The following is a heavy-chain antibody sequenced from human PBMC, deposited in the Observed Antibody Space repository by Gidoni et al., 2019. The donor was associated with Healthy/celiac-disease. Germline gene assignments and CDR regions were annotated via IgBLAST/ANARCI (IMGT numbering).Heavy chain of an antibody. D-gene: IGHD5-12*01. J-gene: IGHJ6*02. CDR3: ARDRGYSGYDPYGMDV. Sequence: QVQLVESGGGVVQPGRSLRLSCAASGFTFSSYAMHWVRQAPGKGLEWVAVISYDGSNKYYADSVKGRFTISRDNSKNTLYLQMNSLRAEDTAVYYCARDRGYSGYDPYGMDVWGQGTTVTVSS. V-gene: IGHV3-30-3*01. CDR2: ISYDGSNK. CDR1: GFTFSSYA.